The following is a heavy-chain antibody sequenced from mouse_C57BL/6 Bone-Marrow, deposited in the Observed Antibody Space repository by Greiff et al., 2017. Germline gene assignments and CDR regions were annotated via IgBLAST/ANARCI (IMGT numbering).Heavy chain of an antibody. V-gene: IGHV10-1*01. J-gene: IGHJ4*01. CDR1: GFSFNTYA. Sequence: EVQVVESGGGLVQPKGSLKLSCAASGFSFNTYAMNWVRQAPGKGLEWVARIRSKSNNYATYYADSVKDRFTISRDDSESMLYLQMNNLKTEDTAMYYCVRHDTTVVAEDAMDYWGQGTSVTVSS. CDR3: VRHDTTVVAEDAMDY. CDR2: IRSKSNNYAT. D-gene: IGHD1-1*01.